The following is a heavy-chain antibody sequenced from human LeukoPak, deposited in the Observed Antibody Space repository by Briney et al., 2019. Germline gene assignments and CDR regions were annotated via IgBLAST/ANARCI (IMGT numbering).Heavy chain of an antibody. Sequence: GGSLRLSCAASGFTFSSYGMHWVRQAPGKGLEWVAVISYDGSNKYYADSVKGRFTISRDNSKNTLYLQMNSLRAEDTAVYYCAKSAVVAATPFDYWGQGTLVTVSS. CDR1: GFTFSSYG. CDR2: ISYDGSNK. D-gene: IGHD2-15*01. V-gene: IGHV3-30*18. CDR3: AKSAVVAATPFDY. J-gene: IGHJ4*02.